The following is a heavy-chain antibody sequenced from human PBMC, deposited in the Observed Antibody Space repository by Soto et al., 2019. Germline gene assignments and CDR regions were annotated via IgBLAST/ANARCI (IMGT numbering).Heavy chain of an antibody. V-gene: IGHV1-69*06. CDR2: IIPIFGTA. Sequence: QVELVQSGAEVKKPGSSVKVSCQASEDTFRNYAISWVRQAPGQGLEWMGGIIPIFGTANYAQKFQGRVTITADTSANTVYLELSSLRSEDTAVYYCASSFSWYYSNWGQGTLVTVSS. CDR3: ASSFSWYYSN. CDR1: EDTFRNYA. D-gene: IGHD6-13*01. J-gene: IGHJ4*02.